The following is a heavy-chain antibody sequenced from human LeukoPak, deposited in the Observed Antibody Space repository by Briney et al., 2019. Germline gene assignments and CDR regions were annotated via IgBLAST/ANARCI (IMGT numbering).Heavy chain of an antibody. J-gene: IGHJ4*02. CDR3: AEDKSFVVITFDY. Sequence: GGSLRLSCAASGFTFSSYAMSWVRQAPGKGLEWVSAISGSGGSTYYADSVKGRFTISRDNSKNTLYLQMNSLRAEDTAVYYCAEDKSFVVITFDYWGQGTLVTVSS. V-gene: IGHV3-23*01. CDR2: ISGSGGST. CDR1: GFTFSSYA. D-gene: IGHD3-22*01.